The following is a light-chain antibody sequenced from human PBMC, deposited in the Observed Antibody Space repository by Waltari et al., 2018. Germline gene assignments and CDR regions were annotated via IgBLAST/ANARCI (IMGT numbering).Light chain of an antibody. CDR2: DAS. V-gene: IGKV1-33*01. J-gene: IGKJ2*01. CDR3: QQYDTLPPMYT. Sequence: DIQMTQSPSSLSASVGDRVHITCQASQDISNYLNWYQQKPGKAPNLLIYDASNLETGVPSRFSGSGSGTDFTFTISSLHPEAIATYYCQQYDTLPPMYTFGQGTKLEIK. CDR1: QDISNY.